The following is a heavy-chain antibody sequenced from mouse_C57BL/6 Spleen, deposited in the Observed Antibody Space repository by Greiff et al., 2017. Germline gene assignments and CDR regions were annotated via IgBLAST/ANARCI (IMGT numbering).Heavy chain of an antibody. CDR1: GYTFTNYW. J-gene: IGHJ2*01. D-gene: IGHD1-1*01. V-gene: IGHV1-63*01. CDR3: AGRYYYGSSYYFDY. Sequence: QVQLQQSGAELVRPGTSVKMSCKASGYTFTNYWIGWAKQRPGHGLEWIGDIYPGGGYTNYNEKFKGKATLTADKSSSTAYMQFSSLTSEDSAIYYCAGRYYYGSSYYFDYWGQGTTLTVSS. CDR2: IYPGGGYT.